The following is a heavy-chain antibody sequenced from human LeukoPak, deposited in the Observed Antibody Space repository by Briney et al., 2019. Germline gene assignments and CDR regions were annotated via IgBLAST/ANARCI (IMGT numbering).Heavy chain of an antibody. CDR3: AREGSRRLYMDV. J-gene: IGHJ6*03. CDR1: GGSISSGNW. V-gene: IGHV4-4*02. CDR2: IFHNGTT. Sequence: SETLSLTCVVSGGSISSGNWWSWVRQPPGKGLEWLGEIFHNGTTKYNPSLKSRVTISVDKSNNQFFLKLSSVTAADTAVYSCAREGSRRLYMDVWGKGTTVTVSS. D-gene: IGHD1-26*01.